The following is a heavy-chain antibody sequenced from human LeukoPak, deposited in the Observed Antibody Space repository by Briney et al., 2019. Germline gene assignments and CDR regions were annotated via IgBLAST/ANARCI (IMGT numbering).Heavy chain of an antibody. D-gene: IGHD3-3*01. V-gene: IGHV4-39*01. J-gene: IGHJ4*02. Sequence: SETLSLTCTVSGGSISSSSYYWCWIRQPPGKGLEWIGSIYYSGSTYYNPSLKSRVTISVDTSKNQFSLKLSSVTAADTAVYYCARGFTIFGVVIRYWGQGTLVTVSS. CDR1: GGSISSSSYY. CDR2: IYYSGST. CDR3: ARGFTIFGVVIRY.